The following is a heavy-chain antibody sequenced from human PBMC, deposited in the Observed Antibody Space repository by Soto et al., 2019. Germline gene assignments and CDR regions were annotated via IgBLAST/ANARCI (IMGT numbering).Heavy chain of an antibody. CDR2: INHSGRV. J-gene: IGHJ6*02. CDR3: ARESIVVVPAAPPV. V-gene: IGHV4-34*09. D-gene: IGHD2-2*01. CDR1: GGSFSGHS. Sequence: PSETLSLTCAVYGGSFSGHSWTWIRQSPGKGLEWIGDINHSGRVNYSPSPKSRVTISLDTSKNQFSLKLSSVTAADTAVYYCARESIVVVPAAPPVWGQGTTVTVSS.